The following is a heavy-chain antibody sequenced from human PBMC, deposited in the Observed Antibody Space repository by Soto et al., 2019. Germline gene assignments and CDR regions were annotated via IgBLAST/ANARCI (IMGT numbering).Heavy chain of an antibody. CDR1: GFTFSSYW. V-gene: IGHV3-7*01. CDR3: VRFRTGYYGMDV. Sequence: GESLKISCAASGFTFSSYWMSWVRQAPGKGLEWVATIKQDGSEKYYVDSVKGRFTISRDNAKNSLYLQMNRLRAEDTAVYYCVRFRTGYYGMDVWGQGTTVTVSS. J-gene: IGHJ6*02. D-gene: IGHD3-9*01. CDR2: IKQDGSEK.